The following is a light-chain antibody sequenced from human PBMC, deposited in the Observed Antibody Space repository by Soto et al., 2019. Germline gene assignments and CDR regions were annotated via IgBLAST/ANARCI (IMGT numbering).Light chain of an antibody. CDR2: NTD. Sequence: QTVVTQEPSFSVSPGGTVTLTCGLSSGSVSTSYYPSWHQQTPGQAPRTLIYNTDTRSSGVPDRFSGSILGNKAALTITGAQADDESEYYCMLYMGSVFRVFGGGTKVTVL. V-gene: IGLV8-61*01. CDR3: MLYMGSVFRV. CDR1: SGSVSTSYY. J-gene: IGLJ3*02.